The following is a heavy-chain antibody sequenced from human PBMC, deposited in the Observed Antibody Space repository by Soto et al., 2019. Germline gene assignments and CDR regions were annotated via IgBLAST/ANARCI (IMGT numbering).Heavy chain of an antibody. D-gene: IGHD6-13*01. CDR1: EFTCSNYG. CDR3: AKDVSQYSSSWAWYFDY. CDR2: ISYDGRNK. Sequence: GGSLTLSCTIAEFTCSNYGIHLVRQAPGKGLEWVSVISYDGRNKYYADSVKGRFTISRDNSKNTLYLQMNSLRAEDTAVYYCAKDVSQYSSSWAWYFDYWGQGTLVTAS. V-gene: IGHV3-30*18. J-gene: IGHJ4*02.